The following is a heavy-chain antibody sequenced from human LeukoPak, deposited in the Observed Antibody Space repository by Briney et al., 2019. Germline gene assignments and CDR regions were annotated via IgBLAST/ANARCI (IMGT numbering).Heavy chain of an antibody. Sequence: GGSLRLSCAASGNYWMHWVRQAPGKGLVWVSHINSDGSWTSYADSVKGRFTISKDNAENTVYLQMNNLRVEDTAVYYCVSFYETYWGRGTLVTVSS. CDR2: INSDGSWT. CDR1: GNYW. D-gene: IGHD2-2*01. J-gene: IGHJ4*02. V-gene: IGHV3-74*01. CDR3: VSFYETY.